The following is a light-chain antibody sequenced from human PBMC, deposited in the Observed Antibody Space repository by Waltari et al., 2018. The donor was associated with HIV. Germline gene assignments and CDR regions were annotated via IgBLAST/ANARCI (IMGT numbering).Light chain of an antibody. CDR1: QDIKNY. CDR2: GAS. Sequence: DIQLTQSPSFLSASVGDRVTITCLASQDIKNYLAWYQQKPGKAPQVLIYGASTLQSGVPSRFSGSGSGTEFTLTISSLQPEDFATYYCQEVNSFPRTFGQGTKLEIK. V-gene: IGKV1-9*01. CDR3: QEVNSFPRT. J-gene: IGKJ2*01.